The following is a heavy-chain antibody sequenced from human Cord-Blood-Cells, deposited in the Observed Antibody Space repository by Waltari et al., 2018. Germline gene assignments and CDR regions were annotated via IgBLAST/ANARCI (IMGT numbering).Heavy chain of an antibody. J-gene: IGHJ3*02. V-gene: IGHV4-30-4*08. CDR3: ARGPYGSGSYAFDI. D-gene: IGHD3-10*01. Sequence: QVQLQESGPGLVKPSQTLSLTCTVSGGSISSGDYYWSWIRQPPGKGLEWIGYIYYSGRPYYNPSLKGRVTIAVDTSKNQFSLKLSSVTAADTAVYYWARGPYGSGSYAFDIWGQGTMVTVSS. CDR1: GGSISSGDYY. CDR2: IYYSGRP.